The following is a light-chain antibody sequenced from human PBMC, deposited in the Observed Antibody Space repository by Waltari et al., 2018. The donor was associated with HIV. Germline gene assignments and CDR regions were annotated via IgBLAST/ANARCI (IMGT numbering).Light chain of an antibody. CDR2: DVS. CDR1: SSDVGGYNY. CDR3: SSYAGSNNLV. J-gene: IGLJ3*02. V-gene: IGLV2-8*01. Sequence: QSALTQPPSASGSPGQSVTISCTGTSSDVGGYNYVSWHQKHPGKAPKPMIYDVSKLPSGVPDRFSGSKACNTASLTVSGLQAEDEADYYCSSYAGSNNLVFGGGTKLTVL.